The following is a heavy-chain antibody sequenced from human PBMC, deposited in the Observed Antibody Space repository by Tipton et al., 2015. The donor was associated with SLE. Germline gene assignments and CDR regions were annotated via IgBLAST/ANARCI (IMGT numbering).Heavy chain of an antibody. CDR2: IYYNGNT. CDR3: ASPGGGSGSFDAFDI. V-gene: IGHV4-31*03. CDR1: NASINSVGYY. Sequence: TLSLTCTVSNASINSVGYYWTWIRQHPGKALEWIGYIYYNGNTYYNPSLKSRATISADTSNNEFSLRPTSVTAADTAIYYCASPGGGSGSFDAFDIWGQGTVVTVSS. D-gene: IGHD3-10*01. J-gene: IGHJ3*02.